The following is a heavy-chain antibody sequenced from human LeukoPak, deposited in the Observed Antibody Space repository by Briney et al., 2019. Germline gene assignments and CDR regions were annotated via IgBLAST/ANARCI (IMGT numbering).Heavy chain of an antibody. CDR1: GGSFSGYY. D-gene: IGHD2-2*01. J-gene: IGHJ4*02. V-gene: IGHV4-34*01. Sequence: SETLSLTGAVYGGSFSGYYWSWIRQPPGKGLEWIGEINHSGSTNYNPSLKSRVTISVDTSKNQFSLKLSSVTAADTAVYYCARPATVVPPSMFYWGQGSLVAVSS. CDR3: ARPATVVPPSMFY. CDR2: INHSGST.